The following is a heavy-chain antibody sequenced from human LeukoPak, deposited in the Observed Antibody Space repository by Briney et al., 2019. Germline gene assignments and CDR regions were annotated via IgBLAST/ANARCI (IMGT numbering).Heavy chain of an antibody. CDR2: ISTDGSIT. D-gene: IGHD1-26*01. J-gene: IGHJ4*02. CDR3: ARDIGRAPDH. CDR1: GFTFSSYW. V-gene: IGHV3-74*01. Sequence: GGSLRLSCAASGFTFSSYWMSWVRQAPGKGLVWVSIISTDGSITRYADSVKGRFTVTRDNAKNTLYLEMNGLRAEDTAVYFCARDIGRAPDHWGQGTLVIVSS.